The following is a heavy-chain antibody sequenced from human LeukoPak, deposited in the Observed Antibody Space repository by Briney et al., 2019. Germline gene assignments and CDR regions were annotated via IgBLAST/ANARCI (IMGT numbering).Heavy chain of an antibody. CDR1: GGSVSSYY. Sequence: PSETLSLTRTVSGGSVSSYYWSWIRQPPGKGLEWIGYIYYSGSTNYNPSLKSRVTISVDTSKNQFSLKLNSITTADTAVYYCARARYANAWYAFDIWGHGTMVTVSS. V-gene: IGHV4-59*02. D-gene: IGHD2-2*01. CDR3: ARARYANAWYAFDI. J-gene: IGHJ3*02. CDR2: IYYSGST.